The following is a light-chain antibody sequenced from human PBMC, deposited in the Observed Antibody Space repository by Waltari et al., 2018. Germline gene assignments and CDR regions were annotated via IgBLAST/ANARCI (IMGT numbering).Light chain of an antibody. J-gene: IGLJ3*02. CDR1: ELGDKY. V-gene: IGLV3-1*01. CDR3: QAWDRGTWV. CDR2: QDT. Sequence: SYELTQPPSVSVSPGQTASITCSGDELGDKYDCWYQQKPGQSPVLVIYQDTKRPSGIPERFSGSSSGNTATLTIRGTQAMDEADYYCQAWDRGTWVFGGGTXLTVL.